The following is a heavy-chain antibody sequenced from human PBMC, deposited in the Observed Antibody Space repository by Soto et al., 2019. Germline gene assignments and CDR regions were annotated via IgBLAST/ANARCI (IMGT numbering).Heavy chain of an antibody. D-gene: IGHD3-10*01. CDR2: ISRDGTNK. J-gene: IGHJ4*02. Sequence: WWSLRLSCSASVSTFRSYAIHWVRQAPGKGLEWVAVISRDGTNKYYVDSVKGRFTISRDNSKDTVYLQMNSLRDEDSAMFYCARSRSGAVADSFDFWGQGTLVTVS. CDR3: ARSRSGAVADSFDF. CDR1: VSTFRSYA. V-gene: IGHV3-30*04.